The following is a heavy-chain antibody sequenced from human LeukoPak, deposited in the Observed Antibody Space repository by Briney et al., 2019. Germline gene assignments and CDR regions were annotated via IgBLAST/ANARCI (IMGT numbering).Heavy chain of an antibody. J-gene: IGHJ4*02. CDR2: INPNSGGT. D-gene: IGHD3-22*01. V-gene: IGHV1-2*02. CDR3: ARDYYDSSGNFDY. CDR1: GYTFTGYY. Sequence: ASVKVSCKASGYTFTGYYMHWVRQAPGQGLERMGWINPNSGGTNYAQKLQGRVTMTTDTSTSTAYMELRSLRSDDTAVYYCARDYYDSSGNFDYWGQGTLVTVSS.